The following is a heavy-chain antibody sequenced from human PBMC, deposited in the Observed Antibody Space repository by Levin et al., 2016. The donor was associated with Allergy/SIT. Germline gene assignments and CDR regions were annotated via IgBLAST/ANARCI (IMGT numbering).Heavy chain of an antibody. CDR2: IYYSGST. D-gene: IGHD3-10*01. CDR1: GGSISSYY. V-gene: IGHV4-59*13. J-gene: IGHJ3*02. Sequence: GSLRLSCTVSGGSISSYYWSWIRQPPGKGLEWIGYIYYSGSTNYNPSLKSRVTISVDTSKNQFSLKLSSVTAADTAVYYCARQITHAFDIWGQGTMVTVSS. CDR3: ARQITHAFDI.